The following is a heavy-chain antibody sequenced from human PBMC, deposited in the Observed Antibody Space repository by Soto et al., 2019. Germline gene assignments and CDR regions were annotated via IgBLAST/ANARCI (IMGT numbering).Heavy chain of an antibody. CDR3: ARVEGSGYAATN. V-gene: IGHV4-31*11. CDR1: GDSVSSGGAY. D-gene: IGHD5-12*01. CDR2: IYYSGSA. Sequence: ASETLSLTCAVSGDSVSSGGAYWSWIRQHPGKGLEWIGYIYYSGSANYTPSLKSRLTISLDTSQNQVSLRLSSVTAADTAVYYCARVEGSGYAATNWGQGTLVTVSS. J-gene: IGHJ4*02.